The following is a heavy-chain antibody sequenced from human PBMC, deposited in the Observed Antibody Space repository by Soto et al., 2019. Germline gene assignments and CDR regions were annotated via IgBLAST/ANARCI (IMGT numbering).Heavy chain of an antibody. CDR1: GFTFSSYS. V-gene: IGHV3-21*01. CDR2: ISSSSSYI. Sequence: EVQLVESGGGLVKPGGSLRLSCAASGFTFSSYSMNWVRQAPGKGLEWVSSISSSSSYIYYADSVQGRFTISRDNAKNSLFLQMNSLRAEDTAVYYCASDQPGYSYGYGLGYWGQGTLVTVSS. CDR3: ASDQPGYSYGYGLGY. D-gene: IGHD5-18*01. J-gene: IGHJ4*02.